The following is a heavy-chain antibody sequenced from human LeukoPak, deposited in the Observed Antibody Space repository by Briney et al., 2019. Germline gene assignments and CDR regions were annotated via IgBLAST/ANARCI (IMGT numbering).Heavy chain of an antibody. Sequence: GGSLRLSCAASGFTFSSYSMNWVRQAPGKGLEWVAFIRYDGSNKYYADSVKGRFTISRDNSKNTLYLQMNSLRAEDTAVYYCAKDLMVAPADYWGQGTLVTVSS. CDR3: AKDLMVAPADY. CDR2: IRYDGSNK. V-gene: IGHV3-30*02. CDR1: GFTFSSYS. D-gene: IGHD2-8*01. J-gene: IGHJ4*02.